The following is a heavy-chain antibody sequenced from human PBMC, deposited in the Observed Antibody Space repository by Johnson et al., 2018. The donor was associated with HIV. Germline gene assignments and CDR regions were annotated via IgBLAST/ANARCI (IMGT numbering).Heavy chain of an antibody. Sequence: MQLVESGGGLVQPGGSLRLSCAASGFTFSNAWMSWVRQAPGKGLEWVGRIKSKTEGGTTDYAAPVKGRFTIPRNDSKTTLYLQMNSLNTEDTGKYYCATARNRLWSSSGWTGFWAFDIWGQGTTVTVSS. D-gene: IGHD6-19*01. CDR3: ATARNRLWSSSGWTGFWAFDI. CDR2: IKSKTEGGTT. V-gene: IGHV3-15*01. CDR1: GFTFSNAW. J-gene: IGHJ3*02.